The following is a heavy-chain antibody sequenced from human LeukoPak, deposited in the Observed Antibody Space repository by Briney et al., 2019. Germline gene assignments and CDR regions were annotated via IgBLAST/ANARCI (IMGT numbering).Heavy chain of an antibody. CDR1: GYRFTSYW. Sequence: GESLEISCKGSGYRFTSYWIGWVRQVPGKGLEWMGIIYPGDSDTRYSPSFQGQVTISADKSISTAYLQWSSLKASDTAMYYCARLLSNYFFFDYWGQGTLVTVSS. CDR2: IYPGDSDT. CDR3: ARLLSNYFFFDY. V-gene: IGHV5-51*01. D-gene: IGHD4-11*01. J-gene: IGHJ4*02.